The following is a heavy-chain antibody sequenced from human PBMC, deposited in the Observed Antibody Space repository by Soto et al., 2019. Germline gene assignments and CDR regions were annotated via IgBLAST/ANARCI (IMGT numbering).Heavy chain of an antibody. CDR1: GFTFSSYA. CDR3: AKGQTGDDGIAIDACDI. J-gene: IGHJ3*02. D-gene: IGHD7-27*01. CDR2: ISGSGGST. V-gene: IGHV3-23*01. Sequence: GGSLRLSCAASGFTFSSYAMSWVRQAPGKGLEWVSAISGSGGSTYYADSVKGRFTISRDNSKNTLYLQMNSLRAEDTAVYYCAKGQTGDDGIAIDACDIWGQGTMVTVSS.